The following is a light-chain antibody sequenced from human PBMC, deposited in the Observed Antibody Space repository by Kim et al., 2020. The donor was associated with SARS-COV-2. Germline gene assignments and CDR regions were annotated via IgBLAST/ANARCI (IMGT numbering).Light chain of an antibody. J-gene: IGKJ2*01. CDR1: QSVSSD. CDR2: GAS. V-gene: IGKV3-15*01. CDR3: QQYNNWPYT. Sequence: SVSPGERAPLSCRASQSVSSDLAWYQQKPGQAPRLLIYGASTRATGIPARFSGSGSGTVFALTISSLQSEDFAVYYCQQYNNWPYTFGQGTKLEI.